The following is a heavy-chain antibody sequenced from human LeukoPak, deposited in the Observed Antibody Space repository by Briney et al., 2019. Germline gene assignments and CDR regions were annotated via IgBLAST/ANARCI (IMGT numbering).Heavy chain of an antibody. D-gene: IGHD3-10*01. CDR2: IYYSGST. J-gene: IGHJ6*02. CDR3: ARDYYGSGSYHYYGLDV. CDR1: GGSIFSYY. V-gene: IGHV4-59*01. Sequence: PSETLSLTCTVSGGSIFSYYWSWIRQPPGKGLEWMGYIYYSGSTNYNPSLKSRVTISLDTSKNQFSLKLSSVTAADAAVYYCARDYYGSGSYHYYGLDVWGQGTTVTVSS.